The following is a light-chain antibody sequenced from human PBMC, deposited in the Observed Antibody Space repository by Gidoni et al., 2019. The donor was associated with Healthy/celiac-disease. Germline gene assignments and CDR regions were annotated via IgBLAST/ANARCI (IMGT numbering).Light chain of an antibody. CDR3: QSYDSSLSGSV. CDR2: GNS. CDR1: SSYIGAGHD. J-gene: IGLJ2*01. V-gene: IGLV1-40*01. Sequence: QSVLTQPPSLSGAPGQRVTISCTGSSSYIGAGHDVHRYQQLPGTAPKLLMYGNSNRPSGVPDRFSGSKSGTSASLAITGLQAEDEADYYCQSYDSSLSGSVFGGGTKLTVL.